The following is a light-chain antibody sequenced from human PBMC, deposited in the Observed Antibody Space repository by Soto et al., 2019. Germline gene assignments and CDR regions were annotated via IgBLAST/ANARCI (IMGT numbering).Light chain of an antibody. V-gene: IGKV3-11*01. J-gene: IGKJ3*01. Sequence: EIVLTQSPATLSSFPGDRVTLSCRASQYINTRLAWYQHSPGQARSLLIYQTSIRAAGIPARFSASGSGTDFALTISDVQPEDFSLYYCHQRQSWPRTFGQGNKVDI. CDR2: QTS. CDR3: HQRQSWPRT. CDR1: QYINTR.